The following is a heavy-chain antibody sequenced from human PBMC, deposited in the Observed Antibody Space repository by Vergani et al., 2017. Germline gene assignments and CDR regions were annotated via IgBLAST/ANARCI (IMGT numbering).Heavy chain of an antibody. Sequence: QVPLVQSGAEVKKPGASVKVSCAGSGYTFRNYGISWVRQAPGEGLEWLGWISVYNGETKFAQKFQGRVTLTRDTSTDTAYMEMGSLRSDDTAVYYCAGDRGNSGDYNFDYWGQGTLVTVSS. CDR2: ISVYNGET. CDR3: AGDRGNSGDYNFDY. V-gene: IGHV1-18*04. J-gene: IGHJ4*02. D-gene: IGHD1-26*01. CDR1: GYTFRNYG.